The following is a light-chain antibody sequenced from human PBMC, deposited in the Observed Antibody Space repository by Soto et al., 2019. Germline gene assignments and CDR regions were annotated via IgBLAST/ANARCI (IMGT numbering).Light chain of an antibody. V-gene: IGKV3-20*01. CDR2: GAS. J-gene: IGKJ2*01. CDR3: QQYGSSPPYT. CDR1: QSVSSSY. Sequence: EIVLTQSPGTLSLSPGERATLSCRASQSVSSSYLAWYQQKPGQAPRPLIYGASSRAPGIPDRFSGSGSGTDFTLTISRLEPEDFAVYYCQQYGSSPPYTFGQGTKLEIK.